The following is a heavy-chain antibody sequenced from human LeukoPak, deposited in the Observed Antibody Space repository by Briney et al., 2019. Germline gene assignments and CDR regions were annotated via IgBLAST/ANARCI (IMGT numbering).Heavy chain of an antibody. CDR1: GDSITNSY. D-gene: IGHD2-2*01. Sequence: SETLSLTCTVSGDSITNSYWTWIRQPPGKGLEYIAYIFHTGSTNYNPSLKGRATISLDTSKNQFSLKLTSVTSADTAVYYCARESCTRTNCYDYFDYWGQGTLATVSS. CDR3: ARESCTRTNCYDYFDY. J-gene: IGHJ4*02. CDR2: IFHTGST. V-gene: IGHV4-59*01.